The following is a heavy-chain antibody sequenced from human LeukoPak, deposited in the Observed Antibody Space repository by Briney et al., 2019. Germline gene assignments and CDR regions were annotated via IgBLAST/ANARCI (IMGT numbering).Heavy chain of an antibody. CDR1: GFAFSTYA. Sequence: GGSLRLSCAASGFAFSTYAMHWVRQAPGKGLEWVAVISYDGSVKYYADSVKGRFTISRDNSKNTLYLQMNSLRAEDTAVYYCAKDRSSGYYDWFDPWGQGTLVTVSS. J-gene: IGHJ5*02. V-gene: IGHV3-30-3*01. CDR3: AKDRSSGYYDWFDP. CDR2: ISYDGSVK. D-gene: IGHD3-3*01.